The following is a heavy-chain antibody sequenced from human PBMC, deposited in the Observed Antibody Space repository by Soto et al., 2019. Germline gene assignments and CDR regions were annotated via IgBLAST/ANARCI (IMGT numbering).Heavy chain of an antibody. CDR1: GFTVSSNY. J-gene: IGHJ6*03. CDR3: ARAAVYCSSTSCYPHYYYYYYMDV. Sequence: EVQLVESGGGLVQPGGSLRLSCAASGFTVSSNYMSWVRQAPGKGLEWVSVIYSGGSTYYADSVKGRFTSSRDNAKNTLYLQMNSLRAAATAVYYCARAAVYCSSTSCYPHYYYYYYMDVWGKGTAVTVSS. CDR2: IYSGGST. V-gene: IGHV3-66*01. D-gene: IGHD2-2*01.